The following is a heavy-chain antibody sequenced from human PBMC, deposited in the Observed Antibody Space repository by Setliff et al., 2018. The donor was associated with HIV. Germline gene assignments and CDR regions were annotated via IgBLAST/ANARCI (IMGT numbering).Heavy chain of an antibody. CDR2: IFYTGST. CDR3: ARSRTSSGYYGVTGYGMDV. J-gene: IGHJ6*02. D-gene: IGHD3-22*01. V-gene: IGHV4-59*11. Sequence: PSETLSLTCTVSGDPITGHYWNWIRQPPGKGLEWIGYIFYTGSTNYNPSLKSRVTISVDTSKKQFFLKLSSVTAADTAVYYCARSRTSSGYYGVTGYGMDVWGQGTTVTVSS. CDR1: GDPITGHY.